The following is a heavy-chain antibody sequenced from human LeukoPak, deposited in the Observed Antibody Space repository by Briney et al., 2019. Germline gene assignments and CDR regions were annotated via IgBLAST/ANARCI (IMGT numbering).Heavy chain of an antibody. V-gene: IGHV3-30*02. CDR2: IRYDGSNK. CDR1: GFTFDDYA. J-gene: IGHJ4*02. Sequence: PGGSLRLSCAASGFTFDDYAMHWVRQAPGKGLEWVAFIRYDGSNKYYADSVKGRFTISRDNSKNTLYLQMNSLRAEDTAVYYCAKDIVVVPAATPDDYWGQGTLVTVSS. CDR3: AKDIVVVPAATPDDY. D-gene: IGHD2-2*01.